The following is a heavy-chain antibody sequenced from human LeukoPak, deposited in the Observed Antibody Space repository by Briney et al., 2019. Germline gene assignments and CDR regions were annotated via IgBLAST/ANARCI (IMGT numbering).Heavy chain of an antibody. D-gene: IGHD2-15*01. CDR2: IYYSVST. CDR3: ARVSTDSLVEFLYYFDY. CDR1: GGSISSYY. J-gene: IGHJ4*02. Sequence: SETLSLTCTVSGGSISSYYWSWIRQPPGKGLEWIGYIYYSVSTNYNPSLKSRVTISVDTSKNQFSLKLSSVTAADTAVYYCARVSTDSLVEFLYYFDYWGQGTLVTVSS. V-gene: IGHV4-59*01.